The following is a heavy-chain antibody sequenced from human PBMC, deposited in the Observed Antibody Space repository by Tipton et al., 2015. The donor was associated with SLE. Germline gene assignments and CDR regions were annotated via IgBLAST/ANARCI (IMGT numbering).Heavy chain of an antibody. J-gene: IGHJ1*01. CDR1: GGSISSSTYY. CDR2: INHSGST. Sequence: TLSLTCSVSGGSISSSTYYWSWIRQPPGKGLEWIGEINHSGSTNYNPSLKSRVTISVDTSKNQFSLKLSSVTAADTAVYYCARQEIFGVAGEYFQHWGQGTLVTVSS. V-gene: IGHV4-39*01. CDR3: ARQEIFGVAGEYFQH. D-gene: IGHD3-3*01.